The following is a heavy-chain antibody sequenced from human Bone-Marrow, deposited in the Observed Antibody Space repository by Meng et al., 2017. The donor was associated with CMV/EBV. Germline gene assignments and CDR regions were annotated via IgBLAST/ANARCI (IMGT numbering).Heavy chain of an antibody. CDR2: INPNSGGT. V-gene: IGHV1-2*02. J-gene: IGHJ4*02. Sequence: ASVKVSCKASGYTFTGYYMHWVRQAPGQGLEWMGWINPNSGGTNYAQKFQGRVTMTIDTSTTTAYMELSSLRSEDTAVYYCARDKSYSLGPGDSSGYYWGQGTLVTVSS. D-gene: IGHD3-22*01. CDR1: GYTFTGYY. CDR3: ARDKSYSLGPGDSSGYY.